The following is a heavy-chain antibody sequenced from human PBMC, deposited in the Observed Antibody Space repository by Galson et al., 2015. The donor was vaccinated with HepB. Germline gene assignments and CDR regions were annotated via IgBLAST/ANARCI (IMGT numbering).Heavy chain of an antibody. J-gene: IGHJ6*02. CDR1: GFTFRNYW. V-gene: IGHV3-7*03. CDR3: ARARGEYDVLTGYRHHYYGMDV. Sequence: SLRLSCAASGFTFRNYWMTWVRQAPGEGLEWVANMRQDGSEKYYVDSVKGRFTISRDNAKNSLYLQMNSLRAEYTAVYYCARARGEYDVLTGYRHHYYGMDVWGQGTTVTVSS. D-gene: IGHD3/OR15-3a*01. CDR2: MRQDGSEK.